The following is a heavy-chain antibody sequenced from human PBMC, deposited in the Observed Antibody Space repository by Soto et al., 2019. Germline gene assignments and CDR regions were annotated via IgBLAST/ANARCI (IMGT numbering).Heavy chain of an antibody. V-gene: IGHV1-18*04. CDR3: AREEYRQVDH. CDR2: ISTNTGHT. J-gene: IGHJ5*02. Sequence: QVQLVQSGAEVKKPGASVKVSCKASGYTFTNYGISWVRQAPGLGLEWMGWISTNTGHTDYARNLRGRVTMTTDASTTTAYMELRSLTSDDTAIYFCAREEYRQVDHWGQGTLVTVSS. D-gene: IGHD3-16*02. CDR1: GYTFTNYG.